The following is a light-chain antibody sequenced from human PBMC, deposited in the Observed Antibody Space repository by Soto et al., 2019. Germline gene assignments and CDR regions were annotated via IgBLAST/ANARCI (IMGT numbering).Light chain of an antibody. V-gene: IGKV3-15*01. CDR1: QSLSSN. Sequence: IVMTQSPATLSVSPGERATLSCRASQSLSSNLAWYQQKPGQAPRLLIYGATIRATGIPARFSGSGSVTDFTLTISSLQSEDFAVYYCHQYNNWPPWTFGQGTKVEIK. J-gene: IGKJ1*01. CDR2: GAT. CDR3: HQYNNWPPWT.